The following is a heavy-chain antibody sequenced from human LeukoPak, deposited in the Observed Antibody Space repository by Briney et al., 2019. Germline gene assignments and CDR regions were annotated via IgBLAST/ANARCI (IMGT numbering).Heavy chain of an antibody. J-gene: IGHJ4*02. CDR3: ASARAGYFDWLLNY. CDR2: ISAYNGNT. V-gene: IGHV1-18*01. CDR1: GYTFSNDG. D-gene: IGHD3-9*01. Sequence: ASVEVSCKASGYTFSNDGLSWVRQAPGQGLEWMGWISAYNGNTNYAQKLQGRVTMTTDTSTSTAYMELRSLRSDDTAVYYCASARAGYFDWLLNYWGQGTLVTVSS.